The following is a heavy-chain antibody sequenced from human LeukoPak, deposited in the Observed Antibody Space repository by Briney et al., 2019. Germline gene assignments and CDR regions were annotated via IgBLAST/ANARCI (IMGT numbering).Heavy chain of an antibody. J-gene: IGHJ4*02. CDR3: ARRYYYDSSGYHYYFDY. CDR2: IYYSATT. D-gene: IGHD3-22*01. CDR1: GGSISSSSYY. Sequence: SETLSLTCTVSGGSISSSSYYWGWIRQPPGKGLEWIGSIYYSATTSYNPSLKSRVTISVDTSKNQFSLKLSSVTAADTAVYYCARRYYYDSSGYHYYFDYWGQVTLVTVSS. V-gene: IGHV4-39*01.